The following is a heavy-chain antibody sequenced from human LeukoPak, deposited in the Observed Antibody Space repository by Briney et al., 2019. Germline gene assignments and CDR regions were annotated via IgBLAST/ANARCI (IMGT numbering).Heavy chain of an antibody. CDR3: ARDQLRPSMRRYFDWSYYYYYGMDV. CDR2: IYSGGST. Sequence: AGGSLRLSCAASGFTVSSNYMSWVRQAPGKGLEWVSVIYSGGSTYYADSVKGRFTISRDNSKNTLYLQMNSLRAEDTAVYYCARDQLRPSMRRYFDWSYYYYYGMDVWGQGTTVTVSS. J-gene: IGHJ6*02. V-gene: IGHV3-66*01. D-gene: IGHD3-9*01. CDR1: GFTVSSNY.